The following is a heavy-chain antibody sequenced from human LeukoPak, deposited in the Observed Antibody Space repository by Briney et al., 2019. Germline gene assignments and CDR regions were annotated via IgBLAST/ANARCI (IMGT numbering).Heavy chain of an antibody. Sequence: SETLSLTCAVYGGSFSGYYWSWIRQPPGKGLEWIGEINHSGSTNYNPSLKSRVTMSVDTSKDQFSLKLSSVTAADTAVYYCATSGYSSGWYYFDYWGQGTLVTVSS. J-gene: IGHJ4*02. CDR3: ATSGYSSGWYYFDY. CDR1: GGSFSGYY. V-gene: IGHV4-34*01. CDR2: INHSGST. D-gene: IGHD6-19*01.